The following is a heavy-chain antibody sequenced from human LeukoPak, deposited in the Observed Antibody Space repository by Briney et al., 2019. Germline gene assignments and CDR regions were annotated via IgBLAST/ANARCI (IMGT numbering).Heavy chain of an antibody. CDR3: AIEITGTRGVDY. CDR1: GDSFSSYF. CDR2: MYTSGIT. Sequence: SETLSLTCTVSGDSFSSYFWSWIRQPAGKGLEWIGRMYTSGITNSNPSLKSRVTMSVDTSKSQFSLNLTSVTAADTAVYYCAIEITGTRGVDYWGQGILVTVSS. D-gene: IGHD1-7*01. J-gene: IGHJ4*02. V-gene: IGHV4-4*07.